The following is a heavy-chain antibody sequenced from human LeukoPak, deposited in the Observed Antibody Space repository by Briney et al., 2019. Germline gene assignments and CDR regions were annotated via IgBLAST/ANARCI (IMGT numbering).Heavy chain of an antibody. V-gene: IGHV3-53*01. CDR3: ARGRPTVY. D-gene: IGHD4-17*01. J-gene: IGHJ4*02. Sequence: GGSLRLSCAASGFTFDDYAMHWVRQAPGKGLEWVSVIYSGGSTYYADSVKGRFTISRDNSKNTLYLQMNSLRAEDTAVYYCARGRPTVYWGQGTLVTVSS. CDR2: IYSGGST. CDR1: GFTFDDYA.